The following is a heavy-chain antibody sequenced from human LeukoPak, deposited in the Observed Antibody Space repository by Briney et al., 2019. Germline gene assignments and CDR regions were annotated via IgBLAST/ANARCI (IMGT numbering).Heavy chain of an antibody. CDR1: GGTFRNYA. Sequence: SVKVSCKASGGTFRNYAFNWVRQAPGQGLEWMGVVIPLFGRANYAQKFQGSVTITTDESTSTAYMELSSLRSEDTAVYYCASGGASSHSIMDVWGKGTTVTVSS. J-gene: IGHJ6*03. V-gene: IGHV1-69*05. CDR2: VIPLFGRA. CDR3: ASGGASSHSIMDV. D-gene: IGHD3-10*01.